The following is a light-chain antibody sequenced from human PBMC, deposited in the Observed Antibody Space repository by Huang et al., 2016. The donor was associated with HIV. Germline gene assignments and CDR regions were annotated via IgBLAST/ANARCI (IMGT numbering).Light chain of an antibody. CDR3: QQSYSTPYT. V-gene: IGKV1-39*01. CDR2: GAS. J-gene: IGKJ2*01. CDR1: QSISNY. Sequence: DIHMTQSPSSLSASEGDRVTITCRASQSISNYLNWYQQKPGKAPDLLIYGASNLQGGVPSRFSGNGSGTDFTLSISALQPEDFATFYCQQSYSTPYTFGRGTKLEIK.